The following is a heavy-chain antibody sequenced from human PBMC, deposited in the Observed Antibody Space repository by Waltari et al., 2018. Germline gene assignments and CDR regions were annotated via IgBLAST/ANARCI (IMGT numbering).Heavy chain of an antibody. D-gene: IGHD4-17*01. CDR3: ARGDYGGDSDAFDI. CDR1: VGTFSSYA. CDR2: IIPILGIA. J-gene: IGHJ3*02. Sequence: QVQLVQSGAAVKKHGSSVKVSCKASVGTFSSYAISWVRQAPGQGLEWMGGIIPILGIANYAQKFQGRVTITADESTSTAYMELSSLRSEDTAVYYCARGDYGGDSDAFDIWGQGTMVTVSS. V-gene: IGHV1-69*04.